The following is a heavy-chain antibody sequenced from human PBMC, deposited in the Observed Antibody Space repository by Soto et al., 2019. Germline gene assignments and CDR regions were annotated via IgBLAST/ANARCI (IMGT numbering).Heavy chain of an antibody. CDR1: GGSISSYY. CDR2: IYYSGST. CDR3: ARGKWEYHFYYYYGMDV. J-gene: IGHJ6*02. V-gene: IGHV4-59*07. Sequence: SYTLSLTCTVSGGSISSYYWSWIRQPPGKGLEWIGYIYYSGSTNYNPSLKSRVTISVDTSKNQFSLKLSSVTAADTAVYYCARGKWEYHFYYYYGMDVWGQGTTVTASS. D-gene: IGHD1-26*01.